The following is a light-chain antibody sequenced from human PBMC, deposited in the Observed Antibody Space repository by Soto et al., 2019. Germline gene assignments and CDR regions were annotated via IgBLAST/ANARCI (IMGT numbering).Light chain of an antibody. CDR1: QRVSRN. CDR2: GAS. J-gene: IGKJ2*01. V-gene: IGKV3-15*01. Sequence: EIVMTQSPATLSVSPWERATLSCRASQRVSRNLAWYQQKSGQAPRLLIYGASTRATGIPARFSGSGSETEFTLTISSLQSEDFAVYYCQQYNNWPPYTFGQGTKVDIK. CDR3: QQYNNWPPYT.